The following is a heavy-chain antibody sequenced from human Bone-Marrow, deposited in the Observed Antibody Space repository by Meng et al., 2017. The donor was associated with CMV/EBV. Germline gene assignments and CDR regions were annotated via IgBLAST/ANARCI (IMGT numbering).Heavy chain of an antibody. J-gene: IGHJ4*02. D-gene: IGHD2-2*03. Sequence: SETLSFTCPVLGGSISSNNNYWAWIRQPPGKGLEWIGRILYSGSTYYNPSLNGRVTTSIATSKNHFSMKMTSVTAAYTAVHYCARGDGYCTTTRCHLAPLDYWGQGTLVTVSS. CDR2: ILYSGST. V-gene: IGHV4-39*07. CDR3: ARGDGYCTTTRCHLAPLDY. CDR1: GGSISSNNNY.